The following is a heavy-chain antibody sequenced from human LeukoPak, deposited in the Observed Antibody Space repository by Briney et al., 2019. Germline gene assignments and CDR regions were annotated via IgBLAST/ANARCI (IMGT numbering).Heavy chain of an antibody. Sequence: GGSLRLSCAATGFTFDDYAMHWVRQAPGKGLEWVSGISWNSGSIGYADSVKGRFTISRDNAKNSLYLQMNSLRAEDMALYYCAKAVTNDFWSGYHAFDIWGQGTMVTVSS. CDR2: ISWNSGSI. CDR1: GFTFDDYA. V-gene: IGHV3-9*03. J-gene: IGHJ3*02. CDR3: AKAVTNDFWSGYHAFDI. D-gene: IGHD3-3*01.